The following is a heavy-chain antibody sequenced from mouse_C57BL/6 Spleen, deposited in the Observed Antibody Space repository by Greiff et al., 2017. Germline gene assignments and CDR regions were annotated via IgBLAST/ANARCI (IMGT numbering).Heavy chain of an antibody. Sequence: EVKLVESGGGLVKPGGSLKLSCAASGFTFSDYGMHWVRQAPEQGLEWVAYISSGSGTIYYADTVKGRFTISRDNAKNTLFMQKTRLRSEETDVYYCERWAEEVYCALAYWGQGTLVTVSA. J-gene: IGHJ4*01. V-gene: IGHV5-17*01. CDR3: ERWAEEVYCALAY. CDR1: GFTFSDYG. CDR2: ISSGSGTI.